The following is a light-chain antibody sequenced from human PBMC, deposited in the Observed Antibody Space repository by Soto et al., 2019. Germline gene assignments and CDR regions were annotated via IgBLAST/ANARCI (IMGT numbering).Light chain of an antibody. CDR1: SSDIGDYSY. V-gene: IGLV2-14*01. J-gene: IGLJ2*01. CDR3: SSYTSTDTLVV. CDR2: EVE. Sequence: QSVLTQPASVSASPGQSITISCTGTSSDIGDYSYVSWYQQHPGEAPKLIIYEVENRPSGISDRFSGSKSGNTASLTISGLQTEDEADYFCSSYTSTDTLVVFGGGTKLTVL.